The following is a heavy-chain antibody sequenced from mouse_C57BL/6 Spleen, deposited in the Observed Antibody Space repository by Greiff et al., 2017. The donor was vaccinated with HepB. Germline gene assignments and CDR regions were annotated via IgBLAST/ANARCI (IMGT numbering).Heavy chain of an antibody. V-gene: IGHV6-3*01. CDR2: IRLKSDNYAT. CDR1: GFTFSNYW. J-gene: IGHJ3*01. D-gene: IGHD2-4*01. Sequence: EVQGVESGGGLVQPGGSMKLSCVASGFTFSNYWMNWVRQSPEKGLEWVAQIRLKSDNYATHYAESVKGRFTISRDDSKSSVYLQMNNLRAEDTGIYYCTGQGDYDAFAYWGQGTLVTVSA. CDR3: TGQGDYDAFAY.